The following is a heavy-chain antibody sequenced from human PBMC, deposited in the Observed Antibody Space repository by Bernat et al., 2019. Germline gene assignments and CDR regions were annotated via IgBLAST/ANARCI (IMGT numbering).Heavy chain of an antibody. Sequence: QVHLQESGPGLVRPSQTLSLTCTVSEGSISSSGYFWTWIRQRPGTGLVRIEYISLSGTLYYNPSLQSRVSKVENTSGNQFSLKLSSVTAADTAVYFCASIHCSGSSCSCDGAFDFWGRGTMVTVSS. CDR2: ISLSGTL. CDR1: EGSISSSGYF. D-gene: IGHD2-15*01. CDR3: ASIHCSGSSCSCDGAFDF. J-gene: IGHJ3*01. V-gene: IGHV4-31*03.